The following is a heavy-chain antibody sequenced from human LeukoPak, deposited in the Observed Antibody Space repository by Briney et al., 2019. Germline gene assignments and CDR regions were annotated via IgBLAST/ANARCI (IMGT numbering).Heavy chain of an antibody. V-gene: IGHV1-46*03. CDR2: VNPTDGRT. CDR1: GYTFTSYY. Sequence: GASVKVSXKASGYTFTSYYMHWVRQAPGQGLEWMGVVNPTDGRTTYAQNLQGRVTMTRDTSTSTVYMELSSLKSDDTAMYYCARAVGPRGQSWFDPWGQGTLVTVSS. D-gene: IGHD3-10*01. CDR3: ARAVGPRGQSWFDP. J-gene: IGHJ5*02.